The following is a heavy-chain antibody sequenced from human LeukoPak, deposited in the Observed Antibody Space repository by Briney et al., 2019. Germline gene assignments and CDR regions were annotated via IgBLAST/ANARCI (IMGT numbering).Heavy chain of an antibody. CDR2: IYTSGST. J-gene: IGHJ4*02. D-gene: IGHD1-26*01. CDR1: GGSISNYY. CDR3: ARGEWELLRTESFDY. Sequence: SETLSLTCTVSGGSISNYYWNWIRQPAGKGLEWIGRIYTSGSTNYNPSLKSRVTISVDTSKNQFSLKLSSVTAADTAVYYCARGEWELLRTESFDYWGQGTLVTVSS. V-gene: IGHV4-4*07.